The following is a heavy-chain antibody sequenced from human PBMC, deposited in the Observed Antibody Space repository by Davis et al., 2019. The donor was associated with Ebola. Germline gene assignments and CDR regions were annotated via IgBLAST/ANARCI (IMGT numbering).Heavy chain of an antibody. Sequence: ASVKVSCKTFGYTFTSYGISWVRQAPGQGLEWLGWISIYNGNRKNAQKFQGRVTMTTDTSTSTAYIELRSLRSDDTAVYYCARELSGWYSMDYWGQGTLVTVSS. J-gene: IGHJ4*02. CDR2: ISIYNGNR. V-gene: IGHV1-18*04. CDR3: ARELSGWYSMDY. D-gene: IGHD6-19*01. CDR1: GYTFTSYG.